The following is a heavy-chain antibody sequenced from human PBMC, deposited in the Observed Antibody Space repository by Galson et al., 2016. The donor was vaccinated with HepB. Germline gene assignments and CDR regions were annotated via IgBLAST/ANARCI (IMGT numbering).Heavy chain of an antibody. J-gene: IGHJ2*01. V-gene: IGHV3-30*18. D-gene: IGHD4/OR15-4a*01. CDR1: GFTFSNYG. Sequence: SLRLSCAASGFTFSNYGVHWVRQAPGKGLEWVAIISFDGSNKYYSDSVKGRFTISRDNSKNTLHLQMNSLRAEDTAEYYGSKDREVRTSGRFDVWGRGTLVTVSS. CDR2: ISFDGSNK. CDR3: SKDREVRTSGRFDV.